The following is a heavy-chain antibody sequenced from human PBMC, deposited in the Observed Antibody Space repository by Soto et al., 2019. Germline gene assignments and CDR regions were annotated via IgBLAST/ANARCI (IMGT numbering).Heavy chain of an antibody. Sequence: QVQLQESGPGLVKPSQTLSLTCTVSGGSISSGDYYWSWIRQPPGKGLEWIGYIYYSGSTYYNPSPKSRVTISVDTSKNQFSLKLSSLTAADTAVYYCARETYRGSYFEPYYYYGMDVWGQGATVTVSS. CDR3: ARETYRGSYFEPYYYYGMDV. CDR2: IYYSGST. V-gene: IGHV4-30-4*01. CDR1: GGSISSGDYY. D-gene: IGHD1-26*01. J-gene: IGHJ6*02.